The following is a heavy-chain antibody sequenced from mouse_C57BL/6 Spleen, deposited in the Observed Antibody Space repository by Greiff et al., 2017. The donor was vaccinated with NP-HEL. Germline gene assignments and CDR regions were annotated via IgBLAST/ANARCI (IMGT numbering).Heavy chain of an antibody. J-gene: IGHJ3*01. D-gene: IGHD3-3*01. V-gene: IGHV5-4*01. CDR3: ARDRGQFAY. Sequence: EVNLVESGGGLVKPGGSLKLSCAASGFTFSSYAMSWVRQTPEKRLEWVATISDGGSYTYYPDNVKGRFTISRDNAKNNLYLQMSHLKSEDTAMYYCARDRGQFAYWGQGTLVAVSA. CDR2: ISDGGSYT. CDR1: GFTFSSYA.